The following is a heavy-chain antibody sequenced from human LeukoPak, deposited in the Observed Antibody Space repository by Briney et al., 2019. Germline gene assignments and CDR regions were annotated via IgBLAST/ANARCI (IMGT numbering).Heavy chain of an antibody. Sequence: PSETLSLTCTVSGGSISNYYWSWIRQPAGKGLEWIGRISASGNTNYNPSLKSRVTMSVDTSMNLFALKLTSVTVAGTAVYYCARGLKPFDSWGQGTLVTVSS. J-gene: IGHJ4*02. V-gene: IGHV4-4*07. CDR2: ISASGNT. CDR3: ARGLKPFDS. CDR1: GGSISNYY.